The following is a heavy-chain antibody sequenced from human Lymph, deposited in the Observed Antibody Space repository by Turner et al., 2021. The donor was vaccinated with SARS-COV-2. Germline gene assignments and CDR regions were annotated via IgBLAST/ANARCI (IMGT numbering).Heavy chain of an antibody. V-gene: IGHV3-9*01. CDR3: AKDRGRSPRRFDY. D-gene: IGHD1-26*01. CDR1: GFTFDDYA. Sequence: EVQLLASGGGLVQPGRSLRLSCASSGFTFDDYAMDWVRQDAGKGLEWVSGISWNSGSIGYADCVKGRFTISRDNAKNSLYLQMNSLRAEDTGLYYCAKDRGRSPRRFDYWGQGTLVTVSS. CDR2: ISWNSGSI. J-gene: IGHJ4*02.